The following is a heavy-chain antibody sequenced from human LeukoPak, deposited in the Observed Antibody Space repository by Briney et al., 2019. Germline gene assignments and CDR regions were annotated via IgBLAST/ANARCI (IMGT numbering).Heavy chain of an antibody. CDR3: ARDRRYGYSSGWFPFDY. D-gene: IGHD6-19*01. CDR2: IYTSGST. V-gene: IGHV4-4*07. J-gene: IGHJ4*02. Sequence: SETLSLTCTVSGGSISSYYWSWIRQPAGKGLEWIGRIYTSGSTNYNPSLKSRVTMSVDTSKNQFSLKLSSVTAADTAVYYCARDRRYGYSSGWFPFDYWGQGTLVTVSS. CDR1: GGSISSYY.